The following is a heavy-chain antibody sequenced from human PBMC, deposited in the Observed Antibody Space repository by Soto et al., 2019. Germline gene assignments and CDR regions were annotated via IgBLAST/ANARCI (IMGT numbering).Heavy chain of an antibody. Sequence: ASVKVSCKASGYTFTGYYMHWVRQAPGQGLEWMGWINPNSGGTNYAQKFQGWVTMTRDTSISTAYMELRSLRSDDTAVYYCASVIAAAAWFDPWGQGTLVTVSS. D-gene: IGHD6-13*01. CDR3: ASVIAAAAWFDP. CDR1: GYTFTGYY. CDR2: INPNSGGT. V-gene: IGHV1-2*04. J-gene: IGHJ5*02.